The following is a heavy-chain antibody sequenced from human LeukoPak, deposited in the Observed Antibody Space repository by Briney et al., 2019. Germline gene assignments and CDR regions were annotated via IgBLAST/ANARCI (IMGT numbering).Heavy chain of an antibody. V-gene: IGHV3-33*08. CDR1: GFTFSYYE. CDR2: IWYDGSNK. Sequence: PGGSLRLSCAASGFTFSYYEMNWVRQAPGKGLEWVAVIWYDGSNKYYADSVKGRFTISRDNSKNTLYLQMNSLRAEDTAVYYCARDFENYYGSGSYYNWGQGTLVTVSS. CDR3: ARDFENYYGSGSYYN. J-gene: IGHJ4*02. D-gene: IGHD3-10*01.